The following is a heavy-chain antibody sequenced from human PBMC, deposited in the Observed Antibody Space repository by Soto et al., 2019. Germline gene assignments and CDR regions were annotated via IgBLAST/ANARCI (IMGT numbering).Heavy chain of an antibody. CDR3: ARGVGFGYYYDHMHL. V-gene: IGHV4-61*01. D-gene: IGHD3-10*01. CDR1: GGSGSNISNY. Sequence: PWETLSLTCTDSGGSGSNISNYWSWVRQPPGKGLEWIGYIYYSGSADYNSSLGSRVTISLDTSKNQFSLKLSSVTTADTAVYYCARGVGFGYYYDHMHLWGPGTTVTVSS. J-gene: IGHJ6*02. CDR2: IYYSGSA.